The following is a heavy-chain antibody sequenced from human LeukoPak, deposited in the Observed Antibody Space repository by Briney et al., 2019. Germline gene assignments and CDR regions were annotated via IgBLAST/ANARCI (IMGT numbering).Heavy chain of an antibody. CDR2: ISSSSSTI. D-gene: IGHD6-13*01. CDR3: ARDRLSSSWYVFDY. J-gene: IGHJ4*02. Sequence: PGGSLRLSCAASGFTFSSYAMSWVRQAPGKGLEWVSYISSSSSTIYYADSVKGRFTISRDNAKNSLYLQINSLRAEDTAVYYCARDRLSSSWYVFDYWGQGTLVTVSS. CDR1: GFTFSSYA. V-gene: IGHV3-48*01.